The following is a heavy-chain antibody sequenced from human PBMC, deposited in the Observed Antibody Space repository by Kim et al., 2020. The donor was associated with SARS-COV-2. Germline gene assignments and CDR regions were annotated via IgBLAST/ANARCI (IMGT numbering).Heavy chain of an antibody. CDR2: IIPIFGTA. J-gene: IGHJ6*02. V-gene: IGHV1-69*13. Sequence: SVKVSCKASGGTFSSYAISWVRQAPGQGLEWMGGIIPIFGTANYAQKIQGRVTITAEESTSTAYMELSSLRYEDTAVYYCARIEGYCSGGSRCILSRVGMDVWGQGTTVSVSS. CDR3: ARIEGYCSGGSRCILSRVGMDV. CDR1: GGTFSSYA. D-gene: IGHD2-15*01.